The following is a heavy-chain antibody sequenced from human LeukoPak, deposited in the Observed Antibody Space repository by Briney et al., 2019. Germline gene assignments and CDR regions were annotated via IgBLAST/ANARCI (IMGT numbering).Heavy chain of an antibody. D-gene: IGHD5-12*01. CDR1: GYTFTGYY. J-gene: IGHJ4*02. Sequence: ASVKVSCKASGYTFTGYYMHWVRQAPGQGLEWMGIINPSGGSTSYAQKFQGRVTMTRDTSTSTVYMELSSLRSEDTAVYYCARVRNSGFRYVDSWGQGTLVTVSS. CDR3: ARVRNSGFRYVDS. V-gene: IGHV1-46*01. CDR2: INPSGGST.